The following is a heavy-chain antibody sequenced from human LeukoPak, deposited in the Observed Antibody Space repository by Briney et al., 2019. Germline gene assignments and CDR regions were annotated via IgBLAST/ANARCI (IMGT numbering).Heavy chain of an antibody. J-gene: IGHJ4*02. CDR1: GFTFSSYS. CDR2: ISSSSSYI. Sequence: TGGSLRLSCAASGFTFSSYSMNWVRQAPGKGLEWVSSISSSSSYIYYADSVKGRFTISRDNAKNTLYLQMNSLRAEDTAVYYCARVRYGGFSGSDYWGQGTLVTVSS. D-gene: IGHD4-23*01. CDR3: ARVRYGGFSGSDY. V-gene: IGHV3-21*01.